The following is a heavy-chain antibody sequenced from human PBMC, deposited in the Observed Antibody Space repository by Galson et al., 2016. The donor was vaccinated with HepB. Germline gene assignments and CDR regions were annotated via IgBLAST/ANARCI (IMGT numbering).Heavy chain of an antibody. V-gene: IGHV4-4*02. CDR1: GGSINSDVW. Sequence: SETLSLTCAVSGGSINSDVWWSWVRQAPGKGLEWIGEIYNTGSTNYNPSLKTRFIMSLDKSKNQFSLKLSSVTAADAAVYFCAGAPDTYYYASTGYYSLFYYWGQGTLVTVSS. D-gene: IGHD3-22*01. CDR3: AGAPDTYYYASTGYYSLFYY. J-gene: IGHJ4*02. CDR2: IYNTGST.